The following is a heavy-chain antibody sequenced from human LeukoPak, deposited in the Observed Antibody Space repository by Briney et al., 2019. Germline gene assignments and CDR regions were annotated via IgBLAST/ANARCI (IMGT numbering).Heavy chain of an antibody. D-gene: IGHD4-17*01. CDR1: GFTFSSNY. CDR3: AKGKTYGDYPPLYYFDY. V-gene: IGHV3-53*01. Sequence: PGGSLRLSCAASGFTFSSNYMSWVRQAPGKGLECVSVIYSGGSTYYADSVKGRFTISRDNSKHTLYLQMNSLRAEDTAVYYCAKGKTYGDYPPLYYFDYWGQGTLVSVSS. CDR2: IYSGGST. J-gene: IGHJ4*02.